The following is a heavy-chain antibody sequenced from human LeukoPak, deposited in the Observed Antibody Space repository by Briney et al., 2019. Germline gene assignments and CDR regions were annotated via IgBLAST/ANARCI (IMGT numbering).Heavy chain of an antibody. Sequence: GASVKVSCKASRYTFTSYGISWVRQAPGQGLEWMGWISAYNGNTNYAQKLQGRVTMTTDTSTSTAYMELRSLRSDDTAVYYRARVVRGVTPGVNWFDPWGQGTLVTVSS. V-gene: IGHV1-18*01. CDR1: RYTFTSYG. J-gene: IGHJ5*02. CDR2: ISAYNGNT. D-gene: IGHD3-10*01. CDR3: ARVVRGVTPGVNWFDP.